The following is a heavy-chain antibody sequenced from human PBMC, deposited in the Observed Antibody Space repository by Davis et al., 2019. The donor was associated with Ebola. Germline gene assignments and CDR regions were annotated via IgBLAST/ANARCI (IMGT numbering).Heavy chain of an antibody. CDR2: IYYNAVT. D-gene: IGHD6-13*01. Sequence: SETLSLTCTVSGGSMSNYYWTWIRQPPGKGLEWIGYIYYNAVTIYNPSLKSRVTISVDMSKNQVSLNLTSVTAADTAVYYCARHGRAAGMSWFDPWGQGALVTVSS. CDR1: GGSMSNYY. CDR3: ARHGRAAGMSWFDP. J-gene: IGHJ5*02. V-gene: IGHV4-59*08.